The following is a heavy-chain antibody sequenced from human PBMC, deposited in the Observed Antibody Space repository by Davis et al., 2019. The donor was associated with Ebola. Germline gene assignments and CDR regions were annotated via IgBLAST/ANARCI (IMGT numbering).Heavy chain of an antibody. J-gene: IGHJ6*02. Sequence: MPGGSLRLSCAVYGGSFSGYYWSWIRQPPGKGLEWIGEINHSGSTNYNPSLKSRVTISVDTSKNQFSLKLSSVTAADTAVYYCARGQYQLLWGGYYYYGMDVWGQGTTVTVSS. CDR3: ARGQYQLLWGGYYYYGMDV. CDR1: GGSFSGYY. D-gene: IGHD2-2*01. CDR2: INHSGST. V-gene: IGHV4-34*01.